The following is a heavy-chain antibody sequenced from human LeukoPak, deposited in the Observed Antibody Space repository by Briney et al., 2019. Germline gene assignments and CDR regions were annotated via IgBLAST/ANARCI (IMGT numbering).Heavy chain of an antibody. D-gene: IGHD2-21*01. Sequence: GGSLRLSCAASGFILSSYAMSWVRQAPGKGLEWVFAISDSGNTYHADSVKGRFTISRDSSKNTLFLQMNRLRPEDAAVYYCAKAPVTTCRGAYCYPFDYWGQGTLVTVSS. V-gene: IGHV3-23*01. CDR2: ISDSGNT. J-gene: IGHJ4*02. CDR3: AKAPVTTCRGAYCYPFDY. CDR1: GFILSSYA.